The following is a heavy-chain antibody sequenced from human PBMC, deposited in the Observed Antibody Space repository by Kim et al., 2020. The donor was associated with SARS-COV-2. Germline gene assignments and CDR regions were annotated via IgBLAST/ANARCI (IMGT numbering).Heavy chain of an antibody. CDR2: SRNKARSFST. V-gene: IGHV3-72*01. CDR1: GFTFNDYY. Sequence: GGSLRLSCAASGFTFNDYYMDWVRQAPGKGLEWVARSRNKARSFSTEYAASVKGRFTVSRHDSENSLYRDMNGLKTEDTAVYYCTRASYGANYFTYYWGQGALVTVSS. CDR3: TRASYGANYFTYY. J-gene: IGHJ4*02. D-gene: IGHD3-3*01.